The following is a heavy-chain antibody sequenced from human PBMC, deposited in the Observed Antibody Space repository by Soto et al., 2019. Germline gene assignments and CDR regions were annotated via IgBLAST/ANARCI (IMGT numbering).Heavy chain of an antibody. V-gene: IGHV4-4*07. CDR1: GGSISSYY. CDR3: ARWWEPYDAFHI. Sequence: QVQLQESGPGLVKPSETLSLTCTVSGGSISSYYWSWIRQPAGKGLEWIGRIYTSGSTNYNPALKSRAAMSVETSKNQFSLKLSSVTAADTAVYYCARWWEPYDAFHIWGGGRMVAVSS. J-gene: IGHJ3*02. CDR2: IYTSGST. D-gene: IGHD2-15*01.